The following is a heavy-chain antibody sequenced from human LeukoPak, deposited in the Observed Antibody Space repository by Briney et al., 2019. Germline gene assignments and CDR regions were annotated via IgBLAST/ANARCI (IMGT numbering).Heavy chain of an antibody. CDR1: GGSISSGGYY. J-gene: IGHJ6*02. D-gene: IGHD6-25*01. CDR2: IYYSGST. Sequence: PSETLSLTCTVSGGSISSGGYYWSWIRQHPGKGLEWIGYIYYSGSTYYNPSLKSRVTISVDTSKNQFSLKLSSVTAADTAVYYCAREAAFHYYYYGMDVWGQGTTVTVSS. CDR3: AREAAFHYYYYGMDV. V-gene: IGHV4-31*03.